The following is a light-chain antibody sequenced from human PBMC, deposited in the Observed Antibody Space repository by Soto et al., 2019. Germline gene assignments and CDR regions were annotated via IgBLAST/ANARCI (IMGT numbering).Light chain of an antibody. CDR2: AAS. Sequence: AIRMTQSPSSLSASTGDRVTITCRASQGISSYLAWYQQKPGKAPKLLIYAASTLQSGVPSRFSGSGSGTDFTLTISCLQSEDFATYYCQPYYSYPQTFGQGTKVEI. V-gene: IGKV1-8*01. J-gene: IGKJ1*01. CDR3: QPYYSYPQT. CDR1: QGISSY.